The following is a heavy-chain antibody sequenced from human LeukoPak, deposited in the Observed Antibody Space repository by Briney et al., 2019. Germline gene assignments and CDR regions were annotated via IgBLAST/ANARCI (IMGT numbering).Heavy chain of an antibody. D-gene: IGHD5-18*01. J-gene: IGHJ4*02. CDR1: GYTFTSYY. CDR3: ARWDEYTYGQPQGGSLDY. CDR2: INPSGGST. Sequence: ASVKVSCKASGYTFTSYYMHWVRQAPGQGLEWMGIINPSGGSTSYAQKFQGRVTMTRETSTSTVYKELSSLRSEDTGVYYCARWDEYTYGQPQGGSLDYWGQGTLVIVSS. V-gene: IGHV1-46*01.